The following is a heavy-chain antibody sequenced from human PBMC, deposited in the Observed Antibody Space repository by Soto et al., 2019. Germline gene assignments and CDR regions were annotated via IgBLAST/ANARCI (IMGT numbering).Heavy chain of an antibody. Sequence: ASVKVSCKASGYTFTSYAMHWVRQAPGQRLEWMGWINAGNGSTKYSQKFQGRVTITRDTSASTAYMELSSLRSEDTAVYYCARRIPTAGLFEYWGHGTLVTVSS. CDR3: ARRIPTAGLFEY. CDR1: GYTFTSYA. CDR2: INAGNGST. J-gene: IGHJ4*01. D-gene: IGHD6-13*01. V-gene: IGHV1-3*01.